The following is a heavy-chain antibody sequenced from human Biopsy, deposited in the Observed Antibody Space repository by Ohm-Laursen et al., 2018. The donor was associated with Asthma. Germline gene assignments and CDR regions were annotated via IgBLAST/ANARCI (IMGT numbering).Heavy chain of an antibody. V-gene: IGHV1-2*06. J-gene: IGHJ6*02. Sequence: ASVKVSCKASGYTFTGYYIHWVRQAPGQGLEWMGRINPKSGGTDYAQKFQGRVTMTRDTSISTAYMELSGLRSDDTAVYYCASTYYYDDSGPSYYYRGMDVWGQGTTVTVSS. CDR3: ASTYYYDDSGPSYYYRGMDV. D-gene: IGHD3-22*01. CDR2: INPKSGGT. CDR1: GYTFTGYY.